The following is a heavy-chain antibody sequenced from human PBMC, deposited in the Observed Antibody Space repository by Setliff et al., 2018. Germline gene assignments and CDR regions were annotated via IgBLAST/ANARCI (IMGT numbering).Heavy chain of an antibody. V-gene: IGHV3-49*04. Sequence: GGSLRLSCAASGFTFSDHHIDWVRQAPGKGLEWVGFIRSKVYGGTTVYAASVKGRFSISRDDSKSVAFLQMNSLKTEDSGMYYCVRGFQMGKNYFDFWGRGALVTVSS. CDR3: VRGFQMGKNYFDF. CDR1: GFTFSDHH. D-gene: IGHD1-26*01. CDR2: IRSKVYGGTT. J-gene: IGHJ4*02.